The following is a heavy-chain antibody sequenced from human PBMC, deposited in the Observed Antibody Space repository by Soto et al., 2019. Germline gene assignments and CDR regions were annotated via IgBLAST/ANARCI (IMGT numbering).Heavy chain of an antibody. J-gene: IGHJ4*02. CDR1: GGSISSYY. D-gene: IGHD1-26*01. Sequence: QVQLQESGPGLVKPSETLSLTCTVSGGSISSYYWSWIRQPPGKGLEWIGYIYYSGSTNYNPSLKSRVTISVDTSKNQFSLKLSSVTATDTAVYYCARAPYSPAPDDCWGQGTLVTASS. CDR3: ARAPYSPAPDDC. V-gene: IGHV4-59*01. CDR2: IYYSGST.